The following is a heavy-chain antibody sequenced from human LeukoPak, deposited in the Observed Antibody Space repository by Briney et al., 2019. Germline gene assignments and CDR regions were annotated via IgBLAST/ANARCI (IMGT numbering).Heavy chain of an antibody. CDR3: ARTMAGVWGSYDY. V-gene: IGHV1-2*02. D-gene: IGHD3-16*01. CDR2: TNPNSDGT. CDR1: GYTFSDHY. J-gene: IGHJ4*02. Sequence: ASVKVSCKASGYTFSDHYMHWVRLAPGQGLEWMGWTNPNSDGTKYAEKFQGRVTMTWDTSISTGYMEVSRLRYDDTAVYYCARTMAGVWGSYDYWGQGTLDSVSS.